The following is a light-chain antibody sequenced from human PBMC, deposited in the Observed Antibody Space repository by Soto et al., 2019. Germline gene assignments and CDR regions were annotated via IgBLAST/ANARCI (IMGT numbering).Light chain of an antibody. Sequence: QSVLTQPPPVSGAPGQRVTISCTGSSSNFGARYDVHWYQQLPGTAPKLLIYVNNNRPSGVSDRFSGSKSGTSASLAITGLQAEDEADYYCQSYDNRLSGYVFGTGTKVTVL. V-gene: IGLV1-40*01. CDR2: VNN. CDR1: SSNFGARYD. CDR3: QSYDNRLSGYV. J-gene: IGLJ1*01.